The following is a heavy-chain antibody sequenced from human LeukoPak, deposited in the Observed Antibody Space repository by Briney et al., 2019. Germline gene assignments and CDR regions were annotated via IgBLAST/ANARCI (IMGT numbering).Heavy chain of an antibody. D-gene: IGHD3-22*01. CDR1: GGTFINYA. CDR3: ARDLNYYDTSGYLLL. CDR2: IIPIFGTA. Sequence: SVKVSCKASGGTFINYANNWVRQAPGQGLEWMGRIIPIFGTANYAQKFQGRVTITTDESTSTAYMELSSLIYEDTAMYYCARDLNYYDTSGYLLLWGQGTLVTVSS. V-gene: IGHV1-69*05. J-gene: IGHJ4*02.